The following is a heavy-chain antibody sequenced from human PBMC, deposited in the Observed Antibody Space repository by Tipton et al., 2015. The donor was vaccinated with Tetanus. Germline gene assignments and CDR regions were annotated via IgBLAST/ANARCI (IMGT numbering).Heavy chain of an antibody. Sequence: QLVQSGAEVKKPGESLKISCKGSGYSFTSYWIGWVRQMPGKGLEWMGIIYPGDSDTRYSPSFQGQVTISADKSISTAYLQWSSLKASDPAMYYCARVGRYCSGGSCYFRVGYYYYGMDVWGQGTTVTVSS. D-gene: IGHD2-15*01. CDR3: ARVGRYCSGGSCYFRVGYYYYGMDV. V-gene: IGHV5-51*01. J-gene: IGHJ6*02. CDR2: IYPGDSDT. CDR1: GYSFTSYW.